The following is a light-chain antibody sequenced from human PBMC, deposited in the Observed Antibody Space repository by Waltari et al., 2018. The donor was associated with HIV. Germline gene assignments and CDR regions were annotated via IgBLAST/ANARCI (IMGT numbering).Light chain of an antibody. J-gene: IGKJ2*01. CDR2: QGS. CDR1: QKISSW. Sequence: DIQMTQSPSTLSASVGDRVTITCRASQKISSWLAWYQQKPGKAPNLLIYQGSTLQGGVPSRFSGSGSGTDFTLTINKLQSDDFGTYYCQQYDTCPYTFGPGTNLEIK. V-gene: IGKV1-5*01. CDR3: QQYDTCPYT.